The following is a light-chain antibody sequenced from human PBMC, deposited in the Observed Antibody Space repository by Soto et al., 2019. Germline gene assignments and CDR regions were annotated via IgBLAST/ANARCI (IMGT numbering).Light chain of an antibody. V-gene: IGLV1-51*01. CDR1: SANIGGNS. Sequence: QSVLTQPPSVSAAPGQRVTISCSGSSANIGGNSVSWYQQLPGTAPKLLIYDDDKRPSGIPDRFFVSKSGTSATLGITGFQTGDEADYDCGSWDSSLSAYVFGTGTKVTVL. CDR2: DDD. J-gene: IGLJ1*01. CDR3: GSWDSSLSAYV.